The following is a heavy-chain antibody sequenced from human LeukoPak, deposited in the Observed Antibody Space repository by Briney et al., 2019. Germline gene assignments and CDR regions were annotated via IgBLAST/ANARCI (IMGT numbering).Heavy chain of an antibody. V-gene: IGHV4-59*01. CDR2: IYYSGST. J-gene: IGHJ4*02. Sequence: SETLSLTCTVSGGSISSYYWSWLRQPPGKGLEWIGYIYYSGSTNYNPSLKSRVTISVDTSKNQFSLKLSSVTAADTAVYYCASGFYGMVDYWGQGTLVTVSS. CDR3: ASGFYGMVDY. D-gene: IGHD4-17*01. CDR1: GGSISSYY.